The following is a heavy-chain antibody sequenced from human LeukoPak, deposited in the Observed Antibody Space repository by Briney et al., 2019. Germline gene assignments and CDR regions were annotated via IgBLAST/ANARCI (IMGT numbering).Heavy chain of an antibody. D-gene: IGHD2-2*02. Sequence: GGSLKLSCEASGFTFSSYWMHWVRQAPGKGLVWVARINTDRSSSSYAHSVQGRFTISRDNAKNTLYLQMSSLRAEDRAVYYCARGGYCSGSSCYTPRYFDYWGQGTLVTVSS. J-gene: IGHJ4*02. CDR1: GFTFSSYW. CDR3: ARGGYCSGSSCYTPRYFDY. CDR2: INTDRSSS. V-gene: IGHV3-74*01.